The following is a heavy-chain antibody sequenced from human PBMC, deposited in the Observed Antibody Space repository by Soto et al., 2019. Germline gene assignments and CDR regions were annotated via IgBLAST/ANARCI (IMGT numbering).Heavy chain of an antibody. V-gene: IGHV4-30-2*01. CDR3: ARGEVVALGY. CDR2: IYHSGST. Sequence: QLQLQESGSGLVKPSQTLSLTCAVSGGSISSGGYSWSWIRQPPGKGLEWIGYIYHSGSTYYNPAPKSRVTVLVDRTKNQFSLKLSSVTAADTAVYYCARGEVVALGYWGQGTLVTVSS. CDR1: GGSISSGGYS. D-gene: IGHD2-15*01. J-gene: IGHJ4*02.